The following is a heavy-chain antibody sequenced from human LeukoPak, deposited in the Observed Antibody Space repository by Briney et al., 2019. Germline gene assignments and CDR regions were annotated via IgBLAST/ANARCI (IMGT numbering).Heavy chain of an antibody. V-gene: IGHV3-11*01. CDR2: ISSSGSTI. D-gene: IGHD6-13*01. J-gene: IGHJ5*02. CDR3: ARDGESIAAAAYNWFDP. Sequence: GGSLRLSCAASGFTFSDYYMSWIRQAPGKGLEWVSYISSSGSTIYYADSVKGRFTISRDNAKNSPYLQMNSLRAEDTAVYYCARDGESIAAAAYNWFDPWGQGTLVTVSS. CDR1: GFTFSDYY.